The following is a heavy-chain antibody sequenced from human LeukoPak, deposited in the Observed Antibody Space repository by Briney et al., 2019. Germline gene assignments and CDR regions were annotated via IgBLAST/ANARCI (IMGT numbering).Heavy chain of an antibody. CDR1: GGSISSYY. J-gene: IGHJ5*02. V-gene: IGHV4-59*08. CDR2: IYYSGST. Sequence: SETLSLTCTVSGGSISSYYWSWIRHPPGKGLEWIGYIYYSGSTNYNPSLKSRVTISVDTSKNQFSLKLSSVTAADTAVYYCARLLGGGGGWFDPWGQGTLVTVSS. CDR3: ARLLGGGGGWFDP. D-gene: IGHD2-21*01.